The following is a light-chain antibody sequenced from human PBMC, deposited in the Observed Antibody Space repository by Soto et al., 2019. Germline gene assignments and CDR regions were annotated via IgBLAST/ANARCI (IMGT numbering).Light chain of an antibody. V-gene: IGKV3-20*01. J-gene: IGKJ1*01. Sequence: EIVLTQSPATLSLSPGERATLSCWASQSVGSDYLGWYEQKPGQAPRLVIYDASNRASGIPDRFSGSGSGTDFTRTISSLEPEDSAVYYCQQYAHAPGTFGQGTKVEIK. CDR2: DAS. CDR3: QQYAHAPGT. CDR1: QSVGSDY.